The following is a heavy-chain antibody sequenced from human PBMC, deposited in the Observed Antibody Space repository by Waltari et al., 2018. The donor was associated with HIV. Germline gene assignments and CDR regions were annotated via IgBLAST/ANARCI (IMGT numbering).Heavy chain of an antibody. CDR3: ARPKIETTRPDAFDV. Sequence: QVQLVESGGGVVQPGRSLRLCCAVSGVTFSIYGLHWVRQDPGKGREWVATIWFDGTKQYYADSVKGRFTISRDNSKNTLYLQMNSLNPEDTAMYYCARPKIETTRPDAFDVWGRGTMVTVSS. V-gene: IGHV3-33*08. J-gene: IGHJ3*01. D-gene: IGHD4-17*01. CDR2: IWFDGTKQ. CDR1: GVTFSIYG.